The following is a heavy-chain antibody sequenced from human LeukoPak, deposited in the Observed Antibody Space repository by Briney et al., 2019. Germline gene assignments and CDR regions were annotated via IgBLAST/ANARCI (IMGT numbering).Heavy chain of an antibody. CDR3: ARGGTATYYFDY. D-gene: IGHD3-16*01. Sequence: GGSLRLSCAASGFTFSGYWMSWVRQAPGKGLEWVANIKLDGSEKNYVDSVKGRFTISRDNAKNSVYLQMNSLRAEDTAVYYCARGGTATYYFDYWGQGTLVTVSS. CDR1: GFTFSGYW. J-gene: IGHJ4*02. CDR2: IKLDGSEK. V-gene: IGHV3-7*01.